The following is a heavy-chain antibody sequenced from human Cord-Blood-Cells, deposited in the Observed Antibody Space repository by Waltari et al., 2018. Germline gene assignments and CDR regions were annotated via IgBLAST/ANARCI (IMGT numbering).Heavy chain of an antibody. CDR1: GGSLSSRRYY. V-gene: IGHV4-39*01. D-gene: IGHD3-10*01. CDR3: ASTYYYGSGSYYNHAFDI. CDR2: IYYSGST. Sequence: QLQLQESGPGLVKPSETLSLTCTVSGGSLSSRRYYWGRLRHPPGKGLEWIGSIYYSGSTYYNPSLKSRVTISVDTSKNQFSLKLSSVTAADTAVYYCASTYYYGSGSYYNHAFDIWGQGTMVTVSS. J-gene: IGHJ3*02.